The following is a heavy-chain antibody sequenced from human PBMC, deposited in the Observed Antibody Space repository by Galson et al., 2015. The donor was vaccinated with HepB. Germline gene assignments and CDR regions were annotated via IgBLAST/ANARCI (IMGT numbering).Heavy chain of an antibody. J-gene: IGHJ4*02. CDR2: ISYDGSNK. V-gene: IGHV3-30*04. D-gene: IGHD6-13*01. CDR3: ARDLLVSSSWGPFDD. Sequence: SLRLSCAASGFTFSSYAMHWVRQAPGKGLEWVAVISYDGSNKYYADSVKGRFTISRDNSKNTLYLQMNSLRAEDTAVYYCARDLLVSSSWGPFDDWGQGTLVTVSS. CDR1: GFTFSSYA.